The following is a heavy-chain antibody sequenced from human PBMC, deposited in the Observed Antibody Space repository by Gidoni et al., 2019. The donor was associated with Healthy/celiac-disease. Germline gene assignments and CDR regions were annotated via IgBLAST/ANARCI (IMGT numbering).Heavy chain of an antibody. CDR3: ARHQTGTDYFDY. CDR2: IYYSGST. D-gene: IGHD1-7*01. J-gene: IGHJ4*02. Sequence: QLQLQESGPGLVKPSETLSLTCTVSGGSISSSSYYWGWIRQPPGKGLEWIGSIYYSGSTYYNPSLKSRVTISVDTSKNQFSLKLSSVTAADTAVYYCARHQTGTDYFDYWGQGTLVTVSS. CDR1: GGSISSSSYY. V-gene: IGHV4-39*01.